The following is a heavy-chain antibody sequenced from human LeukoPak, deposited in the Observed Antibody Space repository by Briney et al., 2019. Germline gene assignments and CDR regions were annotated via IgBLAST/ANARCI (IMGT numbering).Heavy chain of an antibody. CDR2: INHSGST. CDR1: GGPFSGYY. J-gene: IGHJ5*02. D-gene: IGHD6-19*01. Sequence: SETLSLTCAVYGGPFSGYYWSWIRQPPGKGLEWIGEINHSGSTNYNPSLKSRVTISVDTSKNQFSLKLSSVTAADTAVYYCARGRRSSSGWTNWFDPWGQGTLVTVSS. CDR3: ARGRRSSSGWTNWFDP. V-gene: IGHV4-34*01.